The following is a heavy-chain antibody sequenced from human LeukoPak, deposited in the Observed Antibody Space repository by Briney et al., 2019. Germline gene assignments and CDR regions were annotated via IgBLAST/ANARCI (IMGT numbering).Heavy chain of an antibody. CDR2: IHHSGST. D-gene: IGHD4-17*01. V-gene: IGHV4-38-2*02. CDR1: GYSISSGYY. Sequence: PSETLSLTCTVSGYSISSGYYWGWIRQPPGKGLEWIGSIHHSGSTYYNPSLKSRVTKSLDTSKNQFSLKLSSVTAADTAVYYCARDIAVGDYAPLNYYYYMDVWGKGTTVTVSS. CDR3: ARDIAVGDYAPLNYYYYMDV. J-gene: IGHJ6*03.